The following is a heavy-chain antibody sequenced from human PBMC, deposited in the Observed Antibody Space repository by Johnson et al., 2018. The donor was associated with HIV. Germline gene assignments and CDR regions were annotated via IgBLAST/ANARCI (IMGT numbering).Heavy chain of an antibody. D-gene: IGHD1-1*01. J-gene: IGHJ3*02. V-gene: IGHV3-66*01. Sequence: EVQLVESGGGLVQPGGSLRLSCAVSGFTVISNYMTWVRQAPGKGLEWVSVIYAGGSTFYADSVKGRFTISRDSSKNTLYLQMNSLRAEDTAVYYCARDAQPLSTFDIWGQGTMVTVSS. CDR3: ARDAQPLSTFDI. CDR2: IYAGGST. CDR1: GFTVISNY.